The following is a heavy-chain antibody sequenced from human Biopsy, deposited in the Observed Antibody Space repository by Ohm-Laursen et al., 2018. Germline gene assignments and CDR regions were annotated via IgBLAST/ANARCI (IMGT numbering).Heavy chain of an antibody. D-gene: IGHD3-9*01. J-gene: IGHJ6*02. CDR2: IITFFRTV. Sequence: SVKVSCKVSGGTFSNSAISWVRQAPGQGLEWMGGIITFFRTVNYAQNFQGRLTITADEFTDTAYMELRSLRSEDTAVYYCAPQTTRDPDILTGAYHYDMAVWGQGTTVTVSS. V-gene: IGHV1-69*13. CDR1: GGTFSNSA. CDR3: APQTTRDPDILTGAYHYDMAV.